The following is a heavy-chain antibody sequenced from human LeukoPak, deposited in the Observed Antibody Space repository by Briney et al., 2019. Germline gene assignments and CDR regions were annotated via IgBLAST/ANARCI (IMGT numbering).Heavy chain of an antibody. J-gene: IGHJ5*02. Sequence: ETSETLSLTCTVSGYSISSGYFWAWIRQSPGKGLEWIGSIYHSGSTYYNPSLKSRVTISVDTSKNQFSLKLSSVTAADTAVYYCARGYYSSWYVNWFDPWGQGTLVTVSS. V-gene: IGHV4-38-2*02. CDR1: GYSISSGYF. D-gene: IGHD6-13*01. CDR3: ARGYYSSWYVNWFDP. CDR2: IYHSGST.